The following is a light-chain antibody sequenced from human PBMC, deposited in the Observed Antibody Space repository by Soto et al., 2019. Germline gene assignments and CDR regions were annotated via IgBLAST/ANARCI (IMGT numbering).Light chain of an antibody. J-gene: IGLJ1*01. V-gene: IGLV2-8*01. Sequence: QSVLTQPPSASGSPGQSVTISCTGTSSDVGGYDYVSWYQQHPGKAPKLILYEISERPSGLPDRFSGSKSRNTASLTVSGLQAEDEDDYYCSSNEGSNNCVVGTVTKVXVL. CDR1: SSDVGGYDY. CDR2: EIS. CDR3: SSNEGSNNCV.